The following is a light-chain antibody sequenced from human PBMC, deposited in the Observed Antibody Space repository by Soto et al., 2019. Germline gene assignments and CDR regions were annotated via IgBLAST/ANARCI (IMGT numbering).Light chain of an antibody. CDR2: DAS. CDR1: QSVSTF. J-gene: IGKJ1*01. CDR3: QQRSNCLT. V-gene: IGKV3-11*01. Sequence: EIVLTQSPATLSLSPGERAALSYRASQSVSTFLAWYPHKPGQAPRLLIYDASNRATGIPARFNGSGSGTDFTLTISSLEPEDSAFYYCQQRSNCLTFGQGTKVEIK.